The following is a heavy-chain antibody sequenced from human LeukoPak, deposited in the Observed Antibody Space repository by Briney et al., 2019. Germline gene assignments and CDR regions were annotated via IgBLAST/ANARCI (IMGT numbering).Heavy chain of an antibody. V-gene: IGHV1-69*13. Sequence: SVKVSCKASGGNFNTYSLSWIRQPPGQGLEWMGGFTTILRTPTYAQKFQDRVKLSADEVTGTVYMDLGGLRSEDTAIYYCARRLHARRDPYNPFDSWGQGTLVTVSA. CDR3: ARRLHARRDPYNPFDS. CDR2: FTTILRTP. CDR1: GGNFNTYS. J-gene: IGHJ4*02. D-gene: IGHD5-24*01.